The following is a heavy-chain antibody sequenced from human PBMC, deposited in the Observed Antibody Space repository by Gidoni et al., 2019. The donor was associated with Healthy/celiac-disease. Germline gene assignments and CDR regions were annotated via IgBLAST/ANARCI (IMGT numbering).Heavy chain of an antibody. CDR2: ISYDGSNK. CDR1: GYPFSSYA. V-gene: IGHV3-30-3*01. Sequence: QVKQVESGGGGVQPGRSRGISCAASGYPFSSYAMHWVRPAPGKGLEWVAVISYDGSNKYYADSVKGRFTISRDNSKNTLYLQMNSLRAEDTAVYYCAREDDDAFDIWGPGTMVTVSS. CDR3: AREDDDAFDI. J-gene: IGHJ3*02.